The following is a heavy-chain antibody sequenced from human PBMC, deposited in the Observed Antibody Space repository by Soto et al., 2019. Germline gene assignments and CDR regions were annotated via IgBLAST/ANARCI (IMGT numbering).Heavy chain of an antibody. Sequence: GGSLRLSCEASGFNFRDFWMHWVRQPPGKGPEWVSNIPSDGRDVSYADSVRGRFTISRDDARNTLYLQMSDLRVEDTAIYYCTRDDSGLGIDYWGKGTQVTVSS. CDR2: IPSDGRDV. D-gene: IGHD1-26*01. V-gene: IGHV3-74*01. J-gene: IGHJ4*02. CDR3: TRDDSGLGIDY. CDR1: GFNFRDFW.